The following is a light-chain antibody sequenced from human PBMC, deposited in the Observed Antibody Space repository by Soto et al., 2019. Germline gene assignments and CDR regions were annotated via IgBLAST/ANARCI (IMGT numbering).Light chain of an antibody. V-gene: IGLV1-44*01. CDR1: SCNIGSNT. Sequence: QSVLTQPPSASGTPGQRVTISCSGSSCNIGSNTVNWYQQLPGTAPKLFIYSNNQRPSGVPDRFSGSKSGTSASLAISGLQSEDEADYYCAVWDDSLNGVVFGGGTKLTVL. J-gene: IGLJ2*01. CDR3: AVWDDSLNGVV. CDR2: SNN.